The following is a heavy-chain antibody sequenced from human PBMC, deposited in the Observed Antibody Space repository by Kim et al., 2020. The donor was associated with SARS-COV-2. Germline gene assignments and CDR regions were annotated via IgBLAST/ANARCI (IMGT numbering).Heavy chain of an antibody. D-gene: IGHD3-22*01. Sequence: GGSLRLSCAASGFTFSSYAMSWVRQAPGKGLEWVSAISGSGGSTYYADSVKGRFTISRDNSKNTLYLQMNSLRAEDTAVYYCAKDQGVFSYYYYYDSRERIAGFDYWGQGTLVTVSS. CDR3: AKDQGVFSYYYYYDSRERIAGFDY. CDR2: ISGSGGST. V-gene: IGHV3-23*01. J-gene: IGHJ4*02. CDR1: GFTFSSYA.